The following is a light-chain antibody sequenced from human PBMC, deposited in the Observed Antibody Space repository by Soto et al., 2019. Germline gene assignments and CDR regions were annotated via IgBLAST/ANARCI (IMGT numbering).Light chain of an antibody. CDR2: GAS. Sequence: EIVMTQSPATLSVSPGERATLSCRASQSISSKLAWYQQKPGQAPRLLIYGASTRATGSPVRFSGSGSGTEFNLTITSRQSEDFAVYYCQEYQNWNPLTFGGGTKVEIK. CDR3: QEYQNWNPLT. CDR1: QSISSK. J-gene: IGKJ4*01. V-gene: IGKV3-15*01.